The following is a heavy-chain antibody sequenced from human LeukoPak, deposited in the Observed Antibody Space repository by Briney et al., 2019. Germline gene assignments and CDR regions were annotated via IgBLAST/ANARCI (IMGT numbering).Heavy chain of an antibody. J-gene: IGHJ4*02. CDR3: AREDYGDRRYSN. Sequence: ASVKVSCKASGYTFTSHGISWVRQAPGQGLEWMGWVSAYNGNTNYAQKLQGRVTMTTDTSTSTAYMELRSLRSEDTAVYYCAREDYGDRRYSNWGQGALVTVSS. D-gene: IGHD4-17*01. CDR1: GYTFTSHG. V-gene: IGHV1-18*01. CDR2: VSAYNGNT.